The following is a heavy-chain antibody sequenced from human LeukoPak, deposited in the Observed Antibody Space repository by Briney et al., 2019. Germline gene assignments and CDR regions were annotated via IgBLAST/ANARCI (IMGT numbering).Heavy chain of an antibody. D-gene: IGHD4-23*01. CDR3: ARDYGGSSPFDY. CDR2: ISSTSDYI. Sequence: PGGSLRLSCAASGFTFTDYSINWVRQTPRRGLEWVSCISSTSDYIYYADSVKGRFTISRDNAKNSLYPQMNSLRAEDTAVYYCARDYGGSSPFDYWGQGTLVTVSS. V-gene: IGHV3-21*01. CDR1: GFTFTDYS. J-gene: IGHJ4*02.